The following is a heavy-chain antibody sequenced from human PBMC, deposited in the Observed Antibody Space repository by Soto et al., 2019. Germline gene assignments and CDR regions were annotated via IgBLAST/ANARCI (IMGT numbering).Heavy chain of an antibody. V-gene: IGHV1-69*12. J-gene: IGHJ6*02. CDR2: IIPIFDTA. Sequence: QVQLVQSGAAVKKPGSSVRVSCKASGGTFSSYAISWVRQAPGQGLEWMGGIIPIFDTADYAQKFQGRVTITADESTSIAYMELSSLRSEDTAVYYCATHPMATITYYSGMDVWGQGTTVTVSS. CDR3: ATHPMATITYYSGMDV. CDR1: GGTFSSYA. D-gene: IGHD5-12*01.